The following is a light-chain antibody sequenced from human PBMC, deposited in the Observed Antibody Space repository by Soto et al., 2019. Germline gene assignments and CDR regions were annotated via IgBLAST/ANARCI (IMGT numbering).Light chain of an antibody. CDR1: SSDVGGYNY. J-gene: IGLJ7*01. V-gene: IGLV2-14*01. CDR2: EVS. CDR3: SSYTGSSTLAV. Sequence: QSVLTQPASVSGSPGQSITISCTGTSSDVGGYNYVSWYQQHPGKPPKLMIYEVSNRPSGVSNRFSGSKSGNTASLTISGLQAEDEADYYCSSYTGSSTLAVFGGGTQLTVL.